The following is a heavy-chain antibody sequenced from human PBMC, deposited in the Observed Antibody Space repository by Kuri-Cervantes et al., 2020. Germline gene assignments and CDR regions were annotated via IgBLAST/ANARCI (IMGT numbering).Heavy chain of an antibody. V-gene: IGHV3-11*01. J-gene: IGHJ6*02. CDR2: ISSSGSTI. CDR1: GFTFSDYY. D-gene: IGHD5-18*01. CDR3: AREQTRIQLWLKYYYYGMDV. Sequence: SLKISCAASGFTFSDYYMSWIRQAPGKGLEWVSYISSSGSTIYYADSVKGRFTISRDNAKNSLYLQMNSLRAEDTAVYYCAREQTRIQLWLKYYYYGMDVWGQGTTVTVSS.